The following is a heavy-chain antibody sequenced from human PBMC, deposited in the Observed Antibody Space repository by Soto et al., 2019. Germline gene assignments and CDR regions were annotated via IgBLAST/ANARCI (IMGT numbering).Heavy chain of an antibody. J-gene: IGHJ4*02. D-gene: IGHD3-10*01. Sequence: SETLSLTCAVSGGSISSSNWWSWVRQPPGKGLEWIGEIYHSGSTNYNPSLKSRVTISVDKSKNQFSLKLSSVTAADTAVYYRARRVLWFGELYYFDYWGQGTLVTVSS. CDR1: GGSISSSNW. CDR3: ARRVLWFGELYYFDY. V-gene: IGHV4-4*02. CDR2: IYHSGST.